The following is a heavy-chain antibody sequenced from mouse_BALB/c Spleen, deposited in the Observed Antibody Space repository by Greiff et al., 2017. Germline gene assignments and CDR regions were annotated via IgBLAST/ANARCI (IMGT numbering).Heavy chain of an antibody. D-gene: IGHD1-1*01. CDR3: ARQDYYGSGNFDY. Sequence: EVQLVESGGDLEKPGGSLKLSCAASGFTFSSYGMSWVRQTPDKRLEWVATISSGGSYTYYPDSVKGRFTISRDNAKNTLYLQMSSLKSEDTAMYYCARQDYYGSGNFDYWGQGTTLTVSS. V-gene: IGHV5-6*01. CDR1: GFTFSSYG. J-gene: IGHJ2*01. CDR2: ISSGGSYT.